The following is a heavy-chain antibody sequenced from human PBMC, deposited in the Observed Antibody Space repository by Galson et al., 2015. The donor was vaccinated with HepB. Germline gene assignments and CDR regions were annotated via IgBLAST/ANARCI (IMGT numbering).Heavy chain of an antibody. D-gene: IGHD2-2*03. V-gene: IGHV3-49*04. J-gene: IGHJ6*02. CDR2: IRSNAYGGTR. CDR1: GFILGDHA. CDR3: GRGPSGLWIYYGVDV. Sequence: SLRLSCAGSGFILGDHAMTWVRQAPGKGLECVGFIRSNAYGGTREYATSVKGRFSISRDDSENVVYLQMNSLKTEDSGVYYCGRGPSGLWIYYGVDVWGQGTMVTVSS.